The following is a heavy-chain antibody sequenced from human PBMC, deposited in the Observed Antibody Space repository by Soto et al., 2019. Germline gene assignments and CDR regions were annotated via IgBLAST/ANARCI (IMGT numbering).Heavy chain of an antibody. CDR2: IYYSGST. Sequence: SETLSLTCTVSSGSISSGGYYWSWIRQHPGKGLEWIGYIYYSGSTYYNPSLKSRVTISVDTSKNQFSLKLSSVTAADTAVYYCARVFINPTYFDYWGQGTLVTVS. CDR1: SGSISSGGYY. J-gene: IGHJ4*02. V-gene: IGHV4-31*03. CDR3: ARVFINPTYFDY.